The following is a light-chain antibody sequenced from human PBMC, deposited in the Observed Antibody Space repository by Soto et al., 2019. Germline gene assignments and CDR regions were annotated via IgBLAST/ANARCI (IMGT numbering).Light chain of an antibody. V-gene: IGKV3-20*01. CDR3: QQYNNWPFT. CDR2: DAS. J-gene: IGKJ4*01. Sequence: EIVLTQSPGTLSLSPGERATLSCRASQGTSSNYLAWYQQRPGQAPRLLIYDASNRATGIPDRFSGSGSETDFTLTISSLQSEDFAVYYCQQYNNWPFTFGGGTKVDIK. CDR1: QGTSSNY.